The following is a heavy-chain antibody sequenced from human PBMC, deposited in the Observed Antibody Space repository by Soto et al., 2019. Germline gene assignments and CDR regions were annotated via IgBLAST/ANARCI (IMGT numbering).Heavy chain of an antibody. J-gene: IGHJ5*02. CDR2: INHSGST. Sequence: SETLSLTCAVYGGSFSGYYWSWIRQPPGKGLEWIGEINHSGSTNYNPSLKSRVTISVDTSKNRFSLKLSSVTAADTAVYYCARGDYDFWSGYYTIWFGPWGQGTLVTVYS. V-gene: IGHV4-34*01. D-gene: IGHD3-3*01. CDR3: ARGDYDFWSGYYTIWFGP. CDR1: GGSFSGYY.